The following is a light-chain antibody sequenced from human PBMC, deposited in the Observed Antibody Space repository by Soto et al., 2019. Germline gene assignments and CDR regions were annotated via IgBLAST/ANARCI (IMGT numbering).Light chain of an antibody. CDR3: QKYGTSPPYT. Sequence: EIVLTQSPGTLSVSPGERATLSCRASQSISKNYLAWYQQRPGQAPRLLIYGASSRATGMPDRFSGSGSGTDFTLPISRLEPEDFAVYYCQKYGTSPPYTFGQGTKLEIK. CDR2: GAS. V-gene: IGKV3-20*01. CDR1: QSISKNY. J-gene: IGKJ2*01.